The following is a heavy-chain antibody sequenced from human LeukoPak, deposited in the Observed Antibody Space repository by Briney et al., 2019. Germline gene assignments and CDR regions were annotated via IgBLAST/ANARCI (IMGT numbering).Heavy chain of an antibody. V-gene: IGHV4-39*01. CDR2: IYCSGST. Sequence: SETLSLTCSVSGGSISSSSYYWGWIRQPPGKGLEWIGSIYCSGSTYYNPSLKSRVTISVDTSKNQFSLKLSSVTAADTAVYYCARRLPAASYFDYWGQGTLVTVSS. CDR3: ARRLPAASYFDY. D-gene: IGHD2-15*01. CDR1: GGSISSSSYY. J-gene: IGHJ4*02.